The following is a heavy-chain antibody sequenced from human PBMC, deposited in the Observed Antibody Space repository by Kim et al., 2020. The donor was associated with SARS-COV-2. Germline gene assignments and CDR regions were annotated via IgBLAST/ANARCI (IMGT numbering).Heavy chain of an antibody. CDR2: IKSKTDGGTT. J-gene: IGHJ4*02. D-gene: IGHD3-22*01. CDR3: TTTAGGPLYYYDSSGYLQTSDY. CDR1: GFTFSNAW. Sequence: GGSLRLSCAASGFTFSNAWMSWVRQAPGKGLEWVGRIKSKTDGGTTDYAAPVKGRFTISRDDSKNTLYLQMNSLKTEDTAVYYCTTTAGGPLYYYDSSGYLQTSDYWGQGTLVTVSS. V-gene: IGHV3-15*01.